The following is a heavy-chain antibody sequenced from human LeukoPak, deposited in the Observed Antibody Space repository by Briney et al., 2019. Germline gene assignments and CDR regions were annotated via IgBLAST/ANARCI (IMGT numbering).Heavy chain of an antibody. CDR1: GFTFYTYG. J-gene: IGHJ4*02. CDR2: IGPDGGTT. Sequence: GGSLRLSCAAAGFTFYTYGMRWVRQAPGKGLEYVSGIGPDGGTTYYAKSVKGRFTISRDNSKSIAYLQMGSLTADDMAVYYCARGAQLTDYWGQGTLVTVSS. CDR3: ARGAQLTDY. D-gene: IGHD6-13*01. V-gene: IGHV3-64*01.